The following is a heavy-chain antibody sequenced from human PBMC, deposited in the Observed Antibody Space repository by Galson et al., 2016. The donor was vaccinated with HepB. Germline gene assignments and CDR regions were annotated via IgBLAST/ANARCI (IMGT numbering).Heavy chain of an antibody. D-gene: IGHD3-22*01. J-gene: IGHJ4*02. CDR3: ARRRGYYASSGYYDFDY. CDR2: IHPGAFDI. Sequence: QSGAEVKKPGESLKISCRGSGYTFSDYWIGWVRQMPGKGLEWMGIIHPGAFDIRYSPSFQGQVTISADKSVTTAYLQWSGLKASDTALYYCARRRGYYASSGYYDFDYWGQGTLVTVSS. CDR1: GYTFSDYW. V-gene: IGHV5-51*01.